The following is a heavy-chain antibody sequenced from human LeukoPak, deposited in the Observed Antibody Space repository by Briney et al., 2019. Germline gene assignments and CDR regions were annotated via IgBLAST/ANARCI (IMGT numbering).Heavy chain of an antibody. CDR1: GFTFSSFA. V-gene: IGHV3-23*01. CDR3: AKDQGSGSVVDY. D-gene: IGHD1-26*01. J-gene: IGHJ4*02. CDR2: ISGSAST. Sequence: GGSLRLSCAASGFTFSSFAMTWVRQAPGKGLKWVSAISGSASTYYADSVKGRFTISRDNSKNTLYLQMNSLRAEDTAVYYCAKDQGSGSVVDYWGQGTLVTVSS.